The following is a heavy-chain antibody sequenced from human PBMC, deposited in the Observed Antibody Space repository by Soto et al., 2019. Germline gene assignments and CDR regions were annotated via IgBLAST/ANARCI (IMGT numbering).Heavy chain of an antibody. CDR2: IIPIFGIA. Sequence: QVQLVQSGAEVKKPGSSVKVSCKASGGTFSRYSITWVRQAPGHGLEWIGRIIPIFGIASYAQKFQGRVKITADESTSTAYMELSSLRSDDTAVYYCAREDRDRETGLVPAAIDGMDVWGHGPTVTVYS. CDR3: AREDRDRETGLVPAAIDGMDV. V-gene: IGHV1-69*08. D-gene: IGHD2-2*01. J-gene: IGHJ6*02. CDR1: GGTFSRYS.